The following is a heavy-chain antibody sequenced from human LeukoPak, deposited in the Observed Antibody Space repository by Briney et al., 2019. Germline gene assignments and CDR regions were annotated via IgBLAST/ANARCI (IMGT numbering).Heavy chain of an antibody. D-gene: IGHD6-6*01. CDR2: INPSGGST. CDR3: ARDRYSISSLYDF. Sequence: ASVKGSCKASGYTFTNYYIHWVRHAPGQGLEWMGIINPSGGSTTYAQKFQGRVTITRDTPTSTVYMVLSRLRSEDTAVYYWARDRYSISSLYDFWGQGTLVTVSS. V-gene: IGHV1-46*01. CDR1: GYTFTNYY. J-gene: IGHJ4*02.